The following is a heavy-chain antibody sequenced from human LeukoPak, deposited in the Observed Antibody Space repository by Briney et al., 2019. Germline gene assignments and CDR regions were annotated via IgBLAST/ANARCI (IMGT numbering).Heavy chain of an antibody. CDR3: ARRSSSWYDY. D-gene: IGHD6-13*01. J-gene: IGHJ4*02. Sequence: SETLSLTCTVSGVSIINSNYYWAWIRQPPGKGLEWIGEINHSGSTNYNPSLKSRVTISVDTSKNQFSLKLSSVTAADTAVYYCARRSSSWYDYWGQGTLVTVSS. CDR2: INHSGST. CDR1: GVSIINSNYY. V-gene: IGHV4-39*07.